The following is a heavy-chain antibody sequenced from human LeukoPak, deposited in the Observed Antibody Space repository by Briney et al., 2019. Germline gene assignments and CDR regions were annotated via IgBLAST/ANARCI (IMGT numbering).Heavy chain of an antibody. J-gene: IGHJ4*02. Sequence: ASENVSCQPSRYTFTHYAMHWVRQPPGQRLEWMGWINAGNGNTKYSQELQGRVTITRERSASRAYMKLSSLRSEDMAVNCCARGPTNLVTNFDYWGQGTLVTVSS. D-gene: IGHD4-23*01. CDR1: RYTFTHYA. V-gene: IGHV1-3*03. CDR2: INAGNGNT. CDR3: ARGPTNLVTNFDY.